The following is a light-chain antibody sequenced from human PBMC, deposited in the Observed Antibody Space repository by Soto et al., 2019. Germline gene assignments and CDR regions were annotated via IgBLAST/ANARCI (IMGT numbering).Light chain of an antibody. CDR1: SSNIGAGYD. J-gene: IGLJ2*01. Sequence: QAVVTQPPSVSGAPGQRVTISCTGNSSNIGAGYDVHWYQQLPGTAPKLLIYGNNNRPSGVPDRFSGSKSGTSASLAITGLQAEDEADYYCHSYDSSLSALFGGGTKLTVL. CDR3: HSYDSSLSAL. V-gene: IGLV1-40*01. CDR2: GNN.